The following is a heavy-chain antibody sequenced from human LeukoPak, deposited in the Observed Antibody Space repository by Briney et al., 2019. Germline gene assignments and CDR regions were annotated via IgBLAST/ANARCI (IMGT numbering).Heavy chain of an antibody. D-gene: IGHD3-10*01. Sequence: GGSLRLSCAASEFSFSFYWMHWVRQAPRKGPVWVSRIKTDGSIADYADSVKGRFTISRDNAKGSLYLQMNNLRTEDTALYYCAKDKAQAYYASGSLVLWGQGTLVTVSS. J-gene: IGHJ4*02. V-gene: IGHV3-74*01. CDR3: AKDKAQAYYASGSLVL. CDR2: IKTDGSIA. CDR1: EFSFSFYW.